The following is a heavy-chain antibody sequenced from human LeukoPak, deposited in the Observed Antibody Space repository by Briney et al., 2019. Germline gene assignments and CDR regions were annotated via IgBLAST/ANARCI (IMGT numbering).Heavy chain of an antibody. CDR2: INPSGGST. Sequence: ASVKVPCKASGYTFTSYYMHWVRQAPGQGLEWMGIINPSGGSTSYAQKFQGRVTMTRDMSTSTVYMELSSLRSEDTAVYYCAGEEMATILPGNWFDPWGQGTLVTVSS. CDR3: AGEEMATILPGNWFDP. V-gene: IGHV1-46*01. J-gene: IGHJ5*02. D-gene: IGHD5-24*01. CDR1: GYTFTSYY.